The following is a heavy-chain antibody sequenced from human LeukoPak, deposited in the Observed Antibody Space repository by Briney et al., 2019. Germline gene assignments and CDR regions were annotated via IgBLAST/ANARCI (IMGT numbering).Heavy chain of an antibody. CDR2: IYYSGST. CDR3: ARGSDSKSTYFDY. CDR1: RRSISNYY. J-gene: IGHJ4*02. Sequence: SETLSLTRTLCRRSISNYYWNWLRQPPGKGLEWIGYIYYSGSTNYNPSLSGRVTMSLDTYKNQFSLRLTSVTVSDTATTYCARGSDSKSTYFDYWGQGTLVTVSS. V-gene: IGHV4-59*01. D-gene: IGHD6-25*01.